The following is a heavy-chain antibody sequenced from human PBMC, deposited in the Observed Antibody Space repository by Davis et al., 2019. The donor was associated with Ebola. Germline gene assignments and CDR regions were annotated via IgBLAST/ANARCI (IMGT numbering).Heavy chain of an antibody. CDR3: ARAIYYYDNNGYSDY. CDR1: EYTLNELS. CDR2: FDPEDGER. D-gene: IGHD3-22*01. V-gene: IGHV1-24*01. Sequence: AASVKVSCKVSEYTLNELSIHWVRQAPGKGLEWMGRFDPEDGERIYAQKFQGRVTMTDDTSTDTAYMELSSLRSEDTAVYYCARAIYYYDNNGYSDYWGQGTLVTVSS. J-gene: IGHJ4*02.